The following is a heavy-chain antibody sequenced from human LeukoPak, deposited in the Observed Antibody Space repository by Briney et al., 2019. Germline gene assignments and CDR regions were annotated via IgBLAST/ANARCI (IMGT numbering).Heavy chain of an antibody. V-gene: IGHV1-69*05. Sequence: ASVKVSCKASGGTFSSYAISWVRQAPGQGLEWMGGIIPIFGTANYAQKFQGRVTITTDESTSTAYMELSSLRSEDTAVYYCARGVVPAAMYHWFDPWGQGTLVTVSS. D-gene: IGHD2-2*01. CDR1: GGTFSSYA. CDR3: ARGVVPAAMYHWFDP. J-gene: IGHJ5*02. CDR2: IIPIFGTA.